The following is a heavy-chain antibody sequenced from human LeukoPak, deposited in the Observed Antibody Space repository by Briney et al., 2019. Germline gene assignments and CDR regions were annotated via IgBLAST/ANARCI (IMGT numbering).Heavy chain of an antibody. Sequence: SETLSLTCAVYGGSFSGYYWSWIRQPPGKGLEWIGEINHSGSTNYNPSLKSRVTISVDTSKNQISLKLSSVTAADTAVYYCARYYDILTGYAQGYFDYWGRGTLVTVSS. CDR1: GGSFSGYY. J-gene: IGHJ4*02. V-gene: IGHV4-34*01. D-gene: IGHD3-9*01. CDR3: ARYYDILTGYAQGYFDY. CDR2: INHSGST.